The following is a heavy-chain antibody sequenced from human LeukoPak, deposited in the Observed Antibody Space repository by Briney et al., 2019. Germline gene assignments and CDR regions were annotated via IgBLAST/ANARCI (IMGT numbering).Heavy chain of an antibody. V-gene: IGHV3-30-3*01. D-gene: IGHD1-1*01. Sequence: GRSLRLSCAASGFTFSSYAMHWVRQAPGKGLEWVAVTSSDGNIKYYADSVKGRFTISRDNSKNTLYLQMNSLRGEDAGVYYCARDPVPATARHFDYWGQGTLVTVSS. J-gene: IGHJ4*02. CDR1: GFTFSSYA. CDR2: TSSDGNIK. CDR3: ARDPVPATARHFDY.